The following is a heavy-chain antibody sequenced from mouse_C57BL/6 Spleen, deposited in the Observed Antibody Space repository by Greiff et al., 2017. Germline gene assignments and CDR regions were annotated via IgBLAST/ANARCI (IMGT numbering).Heavy chain of an antibody. CDR1: GYTFTSYW. V-gene: IGHV1-69*01. D-gene: IGHD1-1*01. J-gene: IGHJ4*01. Sequence: VQLQQPGAELVMPGASVKLSCKASGYTFTSYWMHWVKQRPGQGLEWIGEIDPSDSYTNYNQKFKGKSTLTVDKSSSTAYMQLSSLTSEDSAVYYCARNYYYGSSYDAMDYWGQGTSVTVSS. CDR2: IDPSDSYT. CDR3: ARNYYYGSSYDAMDY.